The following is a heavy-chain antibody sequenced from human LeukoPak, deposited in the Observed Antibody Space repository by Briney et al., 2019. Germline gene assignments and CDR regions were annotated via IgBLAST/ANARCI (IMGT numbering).Heavy chain of an antibody. J-gene: IGHJ5*02. CDR2: INHSGST. V-gene: IGHV4-34*01. D-gene: IGHD4-23*01. Sequence: SETLSLTCAVYGGSFSGYYWSWIRQPPGKGLEWIGEINHSGSTNYNPSLKSRVTISVDTSKNQFSLKLSSVTAADTAVYYCARGRGYGGNSGWFDPWGQGTLVTVSS. CDR3: ARGRGYGGNSGWFDP. CDR1: GGSFSGYY.